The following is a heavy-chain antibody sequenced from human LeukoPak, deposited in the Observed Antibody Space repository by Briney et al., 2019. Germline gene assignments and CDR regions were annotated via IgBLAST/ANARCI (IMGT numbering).Heavy chain of an antibody. CDR2: IIPIFGTA. D-gene: IGHD2-2*01. CDR3: ASWGCSDTNCYWGYFDY. J-gene: IGHJ4*02. Sequence: SVKVSCKASGGTFSSYAISWVRQAPGQGLEWMGGIIPIFGTANYAQKFQGRVTITTDESTSTAYMELRSLRSDDTAVYYCASWGCSDTNCYWGYFDYWGQGTLVTVSS. V-gene: IGHV1-69*05. CDR1: GGTFSSYA.